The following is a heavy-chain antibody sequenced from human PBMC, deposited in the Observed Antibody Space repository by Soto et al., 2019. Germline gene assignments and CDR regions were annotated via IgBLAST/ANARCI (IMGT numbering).Heavy chain of an antibody. Sequence: QVQLVQSGAEVKETGSSVKVSCKASGGTFSSYTFSWVRQAPGQGLEWMGTIIPIIGIANYAQKFQGRVTKTADKTTSTDYMELRSLRSEDTAVYYCAGQEGGTEGSDWFDPWGQGTLVTVSS. CDR2: IIPIIGIA. D-gene: IGHD2-15*01. J-gene: IGHJ5*02. V-gene: IGHV1-69*02. CDR1: GGTFSSYT. CDR3: AGQEGGTEGSDWFDP.